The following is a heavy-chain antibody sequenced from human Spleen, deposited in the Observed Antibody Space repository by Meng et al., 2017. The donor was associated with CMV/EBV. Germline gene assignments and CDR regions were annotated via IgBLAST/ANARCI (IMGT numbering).Heavy chain of an antibody. Sequence: RNFFTRHAITWVRQAPGQGLEWMGWISADNQNTNLIQKFQGRITLTTDTSTSTAYMELRSLRSDDTAVYYCARGGDYGDFHDPFDHWGQGTLVTVSS. J-gene: IGHJ4*02. CDR1: RNFFTRHA. CDR3: ARGGDYGDFHDPFDH. CDR2: ISADNQNT. D-gene: IGHD4-17*01. V-gene: IGHV1-18*01.